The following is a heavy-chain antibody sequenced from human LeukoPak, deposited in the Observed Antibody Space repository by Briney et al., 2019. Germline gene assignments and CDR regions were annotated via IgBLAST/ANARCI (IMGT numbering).Heavy chain of an antibody. J-gene: IGHJ4*02. D-gene: IGHD3-22*01. CDR1: DASMSGYY. CDR3: ARDGAYYEFDY. V-gene: IGHV4-4*07. Sequence: PSETLSLTCTVSDASMSGYYWSWIRQPAGKGLEWIGRVYTTGSTSYNPSLKNRVTMSVDKSKKHFSLRLSSVTAADTAMYYCARDGAYYEFDYWGQGTLVTVSS. CDR2: VYTTGST.